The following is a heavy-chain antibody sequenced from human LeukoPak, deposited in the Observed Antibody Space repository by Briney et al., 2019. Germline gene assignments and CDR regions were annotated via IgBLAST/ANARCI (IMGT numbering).Heavy chain of an antibody. V-gene: IGHV3-30*02. J-gene: IGHJ6*03. CDR3: AKAPITFHMDV. CDR1: VFTFSSYG. CDR2: IRSDGNKK. D-gene: IGHD2/OR15-2a*01. Sequence: PGGSLRLSCAASVFTFSSYGMYWVRQAPGKGLEWVAFIRSDGNKKYYADSVKGRFTISRDNSKNSLYLQMNSLRTEDTALYYCAKAPITFHMDVWGKGTTVTVSS.